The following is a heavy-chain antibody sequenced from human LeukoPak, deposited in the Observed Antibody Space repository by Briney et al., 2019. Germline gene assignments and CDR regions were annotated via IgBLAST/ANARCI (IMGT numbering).Heavy chain of an antibody. J-gene: IGHJ4*02. CDR2: INSDGSST. V-gene: IGHV3-74*01. CDR1: GFTFSSYW. D-gene: IGHD3-22*01. CDR3: ARHDNSGYYRFDY. Sequence: PGGSLRLSCAASGFTFSSYWMHWVRQAPGKGLVWVSRINSDGSSTSYADSVKGRFTISRDNAKNTLYLQMNSLRAEDTAVYYCARHDNSGYYRFDYWGQGTLVTVSS.